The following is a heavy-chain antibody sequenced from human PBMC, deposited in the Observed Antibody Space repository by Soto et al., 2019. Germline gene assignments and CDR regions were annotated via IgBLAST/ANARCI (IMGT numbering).Heavy chain of an antibody. J-gene: IGHJ4*02. CDR2: IHYRGST. CDR3: ALGYTYGFTY. CDR1: GGSMSRYY. D-gene: IGHD5-18*01. V-gene: IGHV4-59*01. Sequence: SETLSLTCTVSGGSMSRYYWSWIRQAPGKGLEWLGHIHYRGSTNYNPSLKSREDIAVDTSKNQLSLKLNSVTAADTAVYYCALGYTYGFTYWGQGTPVTVSS.